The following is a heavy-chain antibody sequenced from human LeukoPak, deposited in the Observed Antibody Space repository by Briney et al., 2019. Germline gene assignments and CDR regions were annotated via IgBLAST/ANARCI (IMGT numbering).Heavy chain of an antibody. D-gene: IGHD6-19*01. CDR1: GYTFSTYG. Sequence: ASVKVSCKASGYTFSTYGISWVRQAPGQGLEWMGWISTYSGNTEYAQQFQGRVTMTTDTSTSTAYMELRSLRSDDTAVYYCARDPPHSSGPNSPCFEYWGQGTLVTVSS. CDR2: ISTYSGNT. V-gene: IGHV1-18*01. CDR3: ARDPPHSSGPNSPCFEY. J-gene: IGHJ4*02.